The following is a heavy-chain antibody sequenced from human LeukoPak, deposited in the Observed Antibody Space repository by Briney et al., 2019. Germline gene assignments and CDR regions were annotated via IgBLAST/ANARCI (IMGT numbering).Heavy chain of an antibody. CDR1: GGSMIDHY. CDR3: ARETPGAGHFDY. D-gene: IGHD7-27*01. CDR2: MHHSGKA. V-gene: IGHV4-59*11. Sequence: SETLSLTCTVSGGSMIDHYWSWVRQPPGKGLEWVGYMHHSGKANSNPSLKSRVIISVDTSKNQVSLKLSSVTAADTAVYYCARETPGAGHFDYWGQGSLVTVSS. J-gene: IGHJ4*02.